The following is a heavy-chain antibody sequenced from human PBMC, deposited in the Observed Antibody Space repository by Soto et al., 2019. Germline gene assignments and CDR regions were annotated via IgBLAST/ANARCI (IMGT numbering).Heavy chain of an antibody. CDR2: IYHSGST. CDR1: GGSISSGGYS. J-gene: IGHJ4*02. Sequence: PSETLSLTCAVSGGSISSGGYSWSWIRQPPGKGLEWIGYIYHSGSTYYNPSLKSRVTISVDTSNNQFSLKLSSVTAADTAVYYCARASYDSSTYYLDYWGQGTLVTVSS. D-gene: IGHD3-22*01. V-gene: IGHV4-30-2*05. CDR3: ARASYDSSTYYLDY.